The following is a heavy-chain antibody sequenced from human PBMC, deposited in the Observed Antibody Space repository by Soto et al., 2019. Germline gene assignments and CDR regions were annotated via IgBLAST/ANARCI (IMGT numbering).Heavy chain of an antibody. CDR3: ARMTRVEQWHLDY. V-gene: IGHV4-34*01. CDR2: INHSGST. CDR1: GGSLSGYC. J-gene: IGHJ4*02. Sequence: PSETLSLTCAVYGGSLSGYCWSWIRQPPGKGLEWIGEINHSGSTNYNPSLKSRVTISVDTSKNQFSLKLSSVTAADTAVYYCARMTRVEQWHLDYWGQGTLVTVSS. D-gene: IGHD6-19*01.